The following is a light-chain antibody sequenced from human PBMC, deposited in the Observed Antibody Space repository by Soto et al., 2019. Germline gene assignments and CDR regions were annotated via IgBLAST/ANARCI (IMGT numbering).Light chain of an antibody. CDR2: EAS. CDR1: NSDVGSHNF. V-gene: IGLV2-23*01. J-gene: IGLJ3*02. CDR3: CSLTNGATWV. Sequence: QSALTQPASVSGSPGQSITICCTGTNSDVGSHNFVSWYQQYPGKAPKLLIYEASKRPSGLSNRFSGSKSGNTASLTISGLQAEDEADYYCCSLTNGATWVFGGGTQLTVL.